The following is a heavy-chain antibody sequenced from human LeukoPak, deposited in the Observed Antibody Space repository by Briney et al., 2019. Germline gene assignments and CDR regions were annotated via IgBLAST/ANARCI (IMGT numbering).Heavy chain of an antibody. CDR1: GGSITNYY. CDR3: ARANYYGSGSYSYFQH. J-gene: IGHJ1*01. D-gene: IGHD3-10*01. V-gene: IGHV4-4*07. CDR2: IYTSGST. Sequence: SETLSLTCTVSGGSITNYYWSWIRQPAGKGLEWIGRIYTSGSTSYNPSLKSRVTMSIDTSKNQFSLKLSSLTAADTAVYYCARANYYGSGSYSYFQHWGQGTLVTVSS.